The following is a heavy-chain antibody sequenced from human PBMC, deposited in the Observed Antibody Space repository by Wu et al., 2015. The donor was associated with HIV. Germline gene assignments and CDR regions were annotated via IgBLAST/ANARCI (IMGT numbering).Heavy chain of an antibody. J-gene: IGHJ4*02. Sequence: QVQLVQSGAEVKQPGSSVRISCKTSGGAFSNYAISWVRQAPGQGLEWMGMIIPSFGTPTYAQNFHDRVTLTADESTSTVYMELSGLRSEDTALYFCARGSRIGVAAQLDYWGQGTLVTVSS. V-gene: IGHV1-69*18. CDR3: ARGSRIGVAAQLDY. CDR2: IIPSFGTP. CDR1: GGAFSNYA. D-gene: IGHD6-19*01.